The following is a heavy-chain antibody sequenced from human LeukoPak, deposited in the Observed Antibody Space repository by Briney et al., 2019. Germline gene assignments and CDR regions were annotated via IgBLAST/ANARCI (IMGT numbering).Heavy chain of an antibody. CDR1: GGSISSSSYY. J-gene: IGHJ6*03. CDR2: IYYSGST. Sequence: SETLSLTCTVSGGSISSSSYYWGWIRQPPGKGLEWIGSIYYSGSTYYNPSLKSRVTISVDTSKNQFSLKLSSVTAADMAVYYCARYPGYYYYYMDVWGRGTTVTISS. V-gene: IGHV4-39*01. CDR3: ARYPGYYYYYMDV.